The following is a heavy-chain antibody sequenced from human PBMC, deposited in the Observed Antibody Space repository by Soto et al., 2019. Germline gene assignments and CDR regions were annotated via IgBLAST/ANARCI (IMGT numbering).Heavy chain of an antibody. J-gene: IGHJ4*02. Sequence: EVQLVESGGGLVQPGGSLKLSCAASGFTFSGSPMHWVRQASGKGLEWVGRIRNKANSYATAYAASVKGRFTISRDDSKNTAYLQMNSLKTEDTAVYYCARANSGHDPSCDYWGQGTLVTVSS. D-gene: IGHD5-12*01. V-gene: IGHV3-73*02. CDR2: IRNKANSYAT. CDR3: ARANSGHDPSCDY. CDR1: GFTFSGSP.